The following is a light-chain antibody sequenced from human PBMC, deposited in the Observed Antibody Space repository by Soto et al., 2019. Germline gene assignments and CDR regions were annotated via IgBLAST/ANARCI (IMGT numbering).Light chain of an antibody. J-gene: IGLJ1*01. Sequence: QSALTQPASVSGSPGQSITISCTGTSSDVGSYNLVSWYQQHPGKAPKLMIYEVSKRPSGVSNRFSGSKSGNTASLTISGLQAEDEADYYCSSYAGSRTFYVFGTGTKVTVL. V-gene: IGLV2-23*02. CDR1: SSDVGSYNL. CDR3: SSYAGSRTFYV. CDR2: EVS.